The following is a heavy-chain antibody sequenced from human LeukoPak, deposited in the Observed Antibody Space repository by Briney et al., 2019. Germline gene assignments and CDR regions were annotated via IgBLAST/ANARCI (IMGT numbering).Heavy chain of an antibody. V-gene: IGHV3-23*01. Sequence: PGGSLRLSCAASGFTFSNYAMSWVRQAPGKGLEWVSAISGSGGSTYYADSVKGRFTISRDNSKNTLYLQMNSLRAEDTAVYYCARAGRDGYYDYYYGMDVWGQGTTVTVSS. CDR3: ARAGRDGYYDYYYGMDV. J-gene: IGHJ6*02. CDR1: GFTFSNYA. D-gene: IGHD5-24*01. CDR2: ISGSGGST.